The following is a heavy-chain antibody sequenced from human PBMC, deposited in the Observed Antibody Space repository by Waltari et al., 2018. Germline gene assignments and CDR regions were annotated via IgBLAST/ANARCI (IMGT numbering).Heavy chain of an antibody. CDR1: GASISTYY. Sequence: QVQLQESGPGLVKPSETLSLTCTVSGASISTYYWTWIRQSAGKGLEFIGRIYVSGITIYNPSLEGRVTMSVDTSKNQVSLKLSFVTAADTAVYYCARDHAYHYYRSEHSGDDALDVWGQGAMVPVSS. V-gene: IGHV4-4*07. CDR2: IYVSGIT. D-gene: IGHD3-16*01. CDR3: ARDHAYHYYRSEHSGDDALDV. J-gene: IGHJ3*01.